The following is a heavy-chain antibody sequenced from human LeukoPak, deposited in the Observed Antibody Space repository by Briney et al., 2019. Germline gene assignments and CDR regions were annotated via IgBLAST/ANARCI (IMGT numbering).Heavy chain of an antibody. CDR3: AGRSGSSRSPFDY. D-gene: IGHD1-26*01. CDR1: GFTFSSYA. V-gene: IGHV3-23*01. CDR2: ISGSGGST. J-gene: IGHJ4*02. Sequence: GGSLRLSCAASGFTFSSYAMSWVRQAPGKGLEWVSAISGSGGSTYYADSVKGRFTISRDNSKNTLYLQMNSLRAEDTAAYYCAGRSGSSRSPFDYWGQGTLVTVSS.